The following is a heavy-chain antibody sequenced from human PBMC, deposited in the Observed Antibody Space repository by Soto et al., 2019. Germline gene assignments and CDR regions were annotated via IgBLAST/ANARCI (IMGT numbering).Heavy chain of an antibody. D-gene: IGHD6-19*01. J-gene: IGHJ6*02. CDR1: GFTFSSYS. V-gene: IGHV3-48*02. CDR3: AREGYSSGWPHMGYYYYGMDV. Sequence: EVQLVESGGGLVQPGGSLRLSCAASGFTFSSYSMNWVRQAPGKGLEWVSYISSSSSTIYYADSVKGRFTISSDNAKNSLYLQMNSLRDEDTAVYYCAREGYSSGWPHMGYYYYGMDVWGQGTTVTVSS. CDR2: ISSSSSTI.